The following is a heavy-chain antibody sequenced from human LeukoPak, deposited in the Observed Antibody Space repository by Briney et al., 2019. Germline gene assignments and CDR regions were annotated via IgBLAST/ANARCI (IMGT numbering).Heavy chain of an antibody. J-gene: IGHJ4*02. D-gene: IGHD1-26*01. Sequence: ASVKVSCKASGFTFTNYYMHWVRQAPGQGLEWMGLINPSGLSTQYAQKFQGRVTMTRDTSISTAYMELSRLRSDDTAAYYCARQLELQPRPGYFDYWGQGTLVTVSS. CDR2: INPSGLST. CDR1: GFTFTNYY. V-gene: IGHV1-2*06. CDR3: ARQLELQPRPGYFDY.